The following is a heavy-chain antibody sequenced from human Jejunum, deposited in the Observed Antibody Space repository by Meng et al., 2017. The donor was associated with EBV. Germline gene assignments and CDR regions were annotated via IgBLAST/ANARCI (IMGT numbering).Heavy chain of an antibody. V-gene: IGHV1-3*01. CDR1: GYTFTSYA. J-gene: IGHJ5*02. D-gene: IGHD3-10*01. CDR3: ARHTHYYDP. Sequence: QVQLVQSGAEVKKPXASVKVSCKASGYTFTSYAVHWVRQAPGQRLEWMGWINPSDSDIKYSQKFQGRVTISRDTSASTAYMELRSLRSEDTGLYFCARHTHYYDPWGQGTLGTVSS. CDR2: INPSDSDI.